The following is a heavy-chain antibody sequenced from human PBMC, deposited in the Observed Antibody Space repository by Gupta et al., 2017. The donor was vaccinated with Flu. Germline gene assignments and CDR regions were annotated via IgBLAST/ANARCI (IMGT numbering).Heavy chain of an antibody. J-gene: IGHJ4*02. V-gene: IGHV3-23*01. Sequence: SVFTFSSNGRTWVRQAPGKGLEWVSAISGRGCDTFYANSVKGRFAISRDNSRSTLYLQMNSLRVEDTAVYYCAKNGGGLGYWGQGTLGTVSS. CDR2: ISGRGCDT. CDR3: AKNGGGLGY. D-gene: IGHD3-16*01. CDR1: VFTFSSNG.